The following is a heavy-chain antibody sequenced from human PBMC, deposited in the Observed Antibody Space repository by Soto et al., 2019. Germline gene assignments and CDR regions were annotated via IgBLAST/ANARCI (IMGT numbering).Heavy chain of an antibody. CDR1: GFTFSSYI. CDR2: ISSGSFYI. CDR3: AREPRTL. Sequence: EVQLVESGGGLVKPGGSLRLSCAGSGFTFSSYILNWVRRAPGKGLEWVSSISSGSFYIYYADSVMGRFTVSRDNAKNSLYLQMDSLRADDTAVYFCAREPRTLWGQGTLVNVSS. V-gene: IGHV3-21*02. J-gene: IGHJ4*02.